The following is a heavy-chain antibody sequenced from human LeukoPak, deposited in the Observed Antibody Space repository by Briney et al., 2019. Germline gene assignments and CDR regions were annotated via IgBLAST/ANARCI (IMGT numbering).Heavy chain of an antibody. D-gene: IGHD2-2*01. Sequence: GASVKVSCKASGYTFNNYGISWVRQAPGQGLEWMGWISAYNGNTKYAQKFQGRVTMTTDTSTSTDYMELSSLRSEDTAVYYCAREAVVVPAAMLDYWGQGTLVTVSS. V-gene: IGHV1-18*01. CDR1: GYTFNNYG. CDR2: ISAYNGNT. CDR3: AREAVVVPAAMLDY. J-gene: IGHJ4*02.